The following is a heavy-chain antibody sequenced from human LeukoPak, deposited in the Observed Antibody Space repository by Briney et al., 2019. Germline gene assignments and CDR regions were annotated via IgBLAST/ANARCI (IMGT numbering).Heavy chain of an antibody. J-gene: IGHJ4*02. CDR3: AKDPTNYYDSSGYDWGYFDY. V-gene: IGHV3-21*01. Sequence: GTSLRVSCAASGFTFSSYSMNCVRQTPGKGLGWGSSISISSSYIYYTDSVKGRFTISRDNAKNTGYLQMNSLTTEDTAVYYCAKDPTNYYDSSGYDWGYFDYWGQGTLVTVSS. CDR1: GFTFSSYS. CDR2: ISISSSYI. D-gene: IGHD3-22*01.